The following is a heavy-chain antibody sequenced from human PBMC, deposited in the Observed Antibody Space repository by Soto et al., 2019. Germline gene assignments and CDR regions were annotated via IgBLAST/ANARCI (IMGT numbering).Heavy chain of an antibody. D-gene: IGHD3-16*02. CDR1: GYTFTSYA. Sequence: GASVKVSCKASGYTFTSYAMHWVRQAPVQRLEWMGWINAGNGNTKYSQKFQGRVTITRDTSASTAYMELSSLRSEDTAVYYCARDSIMITFGGVIVEYYFDYWGQGTLVTVSS. V-gene: IGHV1-3*01. CDR2: INAGNGNT. J-gene: IGHJ4*02. CDR3: ARDSIMITFGGVIVEYYFDY.